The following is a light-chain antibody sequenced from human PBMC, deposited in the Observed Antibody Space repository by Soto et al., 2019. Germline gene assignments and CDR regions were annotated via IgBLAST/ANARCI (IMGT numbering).Light chain of an antibody. J-gene: IGKJ1*01. Sequence: EVVMTQSPATLSVSPGDTATLSCRASQSVGSFLAWYQQKPGQAPRLVIYGASGRATGIPNRFSGSGSGTDFTFTITRLEPEDFAVYYCQVFDGSIWTFGQGTKVDIK. V-gene: IGKV3-20*01. CDR1: QSVGSF. CDR2: GAS. CDR3: QVFDGSIWT.